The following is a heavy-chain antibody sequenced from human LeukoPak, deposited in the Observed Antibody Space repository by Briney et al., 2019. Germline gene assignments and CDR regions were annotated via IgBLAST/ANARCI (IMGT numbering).Heavy chain of an antibody. D-gene: IGHD6-19*01. CDR1: GFTFSSFW. Sequence: GGSLRLSCVTSGFTFSSFWMIWVPPPPGGGREWVANIKKDGSEENYVDSVKGRFTISRDNARNSLYLQMNSLRDEDTAVYYCAGGIGWLIDYWGQGTVVTVSS. CDR3: AGGIGWLIDY. CDR2: IKKDGSEE. V-gene: IGHV3-7*04. J-gene: IGHJ4*02.